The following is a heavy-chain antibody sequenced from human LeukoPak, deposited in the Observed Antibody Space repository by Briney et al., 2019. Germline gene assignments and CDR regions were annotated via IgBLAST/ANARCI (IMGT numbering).Heavy chain of an antibody. V-gene: IGHV4-34*01. CDR1: GGSFSGYY. D-gene: IGHD3-10*01. J-gene: IGHJ4*02. Sequence: SGTLSLTCAVYGGSFSGYYWSWIRQPPGKGLEWIGEINHSGSTNYNPSLKSRVTISVDTSKNQFSLKLSSVTAADTAVYYCARNVGYYYGSGSYRDYWGQGTLVTVSS. CDR2: INHSGST. CDR3: ARNVGYYYGSGSYRDY.